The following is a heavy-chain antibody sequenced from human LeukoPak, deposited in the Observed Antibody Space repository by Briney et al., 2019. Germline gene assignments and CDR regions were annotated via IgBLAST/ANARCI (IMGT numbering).Heavy chain of an antibody. V-gene: IGHV1-2*02. CDR3: ARDRPMSGNTFDY. CDR2: INPNSGGT. J-gene: IGHJ4*02. CDR1: GYTFTRYY. Sequence: GASVKVSCKASGYTFTRYYMHWVRQAPRQGLEWMGWINPNSGGTNYAQKLQGRVTMTTDTSSSTAYMELRSLRSDDTAVYYCARDRPMSGNTFDYWGQGTLVTVSS. D-gene: IGHD4-23*01.